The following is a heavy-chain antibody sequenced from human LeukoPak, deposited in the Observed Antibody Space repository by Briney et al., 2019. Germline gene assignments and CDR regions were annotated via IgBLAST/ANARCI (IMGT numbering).Heavy chain of an antibody. Sequence: PGGSLRLSCAASGFTFSSYGMHWVRQAPGKGLEWVAFIRYDGSNKYYADSVKGRFTISRDNSKNMLYLQMNSLRAEDTAVYYCAKVGYSYGDFDYWGQGTLVTVSS. CDR3: AKVGYSYGDFDY. CDR1: GFTFSSYG. J-gene: IGHJ4*02. D-gene: IGHD5-18*01. V-gene: IGHV3-30*02. CDR2: IRYDGSNK.